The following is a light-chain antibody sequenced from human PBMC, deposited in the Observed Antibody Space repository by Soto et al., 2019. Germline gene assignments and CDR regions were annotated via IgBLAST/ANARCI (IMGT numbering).Light chain of an antibody. J-gene: IGKJ1*01. V-gene: IGKV3-15*01. CDR3: QQYNKLPPT. CDR1: QSVSSN. Sequence: EIVMTQSPATLSVSPGERTTLSCRASQSVSSNLAWFQQKPGQAPRLLIYGASTRDTGIPARFSGSGSGTEFTLTISSLQSEDFAVYHCQQYNKLPPTFGQGTKVDVK. CDR2: GAS.